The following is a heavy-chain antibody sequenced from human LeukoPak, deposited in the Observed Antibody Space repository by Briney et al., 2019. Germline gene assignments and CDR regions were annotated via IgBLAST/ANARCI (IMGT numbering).Heavy chain of an antibody. CDR3: ARDDSSGYYYSFDY. D-gene: IGHD3-22*01. J-gene: IGHJ4*02. Sequence: GASVKVSCKASGYTFTGYYMHWVRQAPGQGLEWMGWINPNSGGTNYAQKFQGRVTTTRDTSISTAYMELSRLRSDDTAVYYCARDDSSGYYYSFDYWGQGTLVTVSS. CDR2: INPNSGGT. V-gene: IGHV1-2*02. CDR1: GYTFTGYY.